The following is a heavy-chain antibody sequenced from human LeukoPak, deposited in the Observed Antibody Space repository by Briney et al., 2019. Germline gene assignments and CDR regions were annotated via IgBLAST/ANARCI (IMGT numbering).Heavy chain of an antibody. V-gene: IGHV4-59*02. J-gene: IGHJ4*02. D-gene: IGHD2-21*01. CDR3: ARGFCAVEICQVFTH. CDR2: ISHSGNT. CDR1: GGAVNSYY. Sequence: PSETLSLTCTVSGGAVNSYYWSWIRQTPGKGLEWIGYISHSGNTDYSPSLNSRVTMSLDTSKNQFSLKLSSVTAADTALYFCARGFCAVEICQVFTHWGQGTLVTVSS.